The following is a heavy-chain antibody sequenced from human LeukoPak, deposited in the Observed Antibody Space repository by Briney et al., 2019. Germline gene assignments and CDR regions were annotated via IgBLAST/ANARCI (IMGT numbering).Heavy chain of an antibody. CDR1: GFTFSSYA. J-gene: IGHJ3*02. CDR2: ISSSSSYI. D-gene: IGHD3-3*01. CDR3: ARDRVRFLEWSDAFDI. Sequence: GGSLRLSCAASGFTFSSYAMSWVRQAPGKGLEWVSSISSSSSYIYYADSVKGRFTISRDNAKNSLYLQMNSLRAEDTAVYYCARDRVRFLEWSDAFDIWGQGTMVTVSS. V-gene: IGHV3-21*01.